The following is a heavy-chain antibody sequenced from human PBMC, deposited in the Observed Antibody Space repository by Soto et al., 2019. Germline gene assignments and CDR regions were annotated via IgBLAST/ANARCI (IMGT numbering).Heavy chain of an antibody. CDR1: GFTFSSYA. V-gene: IGHV3-30-3*02. CDR2: ISYDGSNK. CDR3: AKDIREYGSGWTYFDN. Sequence: GGSLRLSCAAPGFTFSSYAMHWVRQAPGKGLEWVAVISYDGSNKFYADSVTGRFTISRDNSKKSLYLQMNSLRGEDTALYYCAKDIREYGSGWTYFDNWGQGTLVTVSS. J-gene: IGHJ4*02. D-gene: IGHD6-19*01.